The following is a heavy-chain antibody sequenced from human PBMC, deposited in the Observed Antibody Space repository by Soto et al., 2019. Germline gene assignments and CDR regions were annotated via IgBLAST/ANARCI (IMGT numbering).Heavy chain of an antibody. J-gene: IGHJ5*02. CDR3: VSDRPYYDNREVGWFDP. V-gene: IGHV1-18*01. CDR1: GYTFTSNG. CDR2: ISGHNGTT. D-gene: IGHD3-22*01. Sequence: QVELVQSGAEVKKPGASVKVSCRTSGYTFTSNGISWVRQAPGQGLEWMGWISGHNGTTNYARKFQARVTMTTDTSTKTAFMELRMLRSDDTAVYYCVSDRPYYDNREVGWFDPWGQGTLVTGSS.